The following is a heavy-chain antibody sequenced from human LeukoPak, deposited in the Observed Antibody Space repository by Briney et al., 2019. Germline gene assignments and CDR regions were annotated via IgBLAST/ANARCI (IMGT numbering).Heavy chain of an antibody. D-gene: IGHD6-13*01. CDR3: ARSGAEGTFDY. Sequence: GGSLRLSCAVFGFTVSNNYMHRVRQAPGKGLEWVSVIYSGGNTFYADSVKGRFTISRDNSKNTLYLQMNSLRGEDTAVYYCARSGAEGTFDYWGQGTLVTVSS. J-gene: IGHJ4*02. CDR1: GFTVSNNY. CDR2: IYSGGNT. V-gene: IGHV3-66*01.